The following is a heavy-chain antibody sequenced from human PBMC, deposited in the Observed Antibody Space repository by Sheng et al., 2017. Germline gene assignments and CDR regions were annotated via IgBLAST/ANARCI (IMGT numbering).Heavy chain of an antibody. V-gene: IGHV3-7*01. CDR1: GFTFSSYW. CDR3: ASGTSWAFSYYYMDV. CDR2: INQDGSEK. D-gene: IGHD6-13*01. J-gene: IGHJ6*03. Sequence: EEQLVESGGGLAQPGESLRLSCAASGFTFSSYWMTWVRQAPGQGLEWVANINQDGSEKSYVDSVKGRFTISRDNAENSLYLQMNSLRFDDTAVYYCASGTSWAFSYYYMDVWGQGTTVTVSS.